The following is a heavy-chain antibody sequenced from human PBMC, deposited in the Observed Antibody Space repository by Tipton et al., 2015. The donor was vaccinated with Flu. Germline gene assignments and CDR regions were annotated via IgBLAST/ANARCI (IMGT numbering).Heavy chain of an antibody. V-gene: IGHV3-15*01. CDR1: GLTFSNPW. CDR3: TARYRSGGSCYSDDFFDY. J-gene: IGHJ4*02. D-gene: IGHD2-15*01. CDR2: IKSKSDGGTE. Sequence: SLRLSCAASGLTFSNPWLAWVRQAPGMGLEWVARIKSKSDGGTEDYAAPVKGRFTISRDDSKNTLYLQMNSLKIGDTGVYYCTARYRSGGSCYSDDFFDYWGQGTLVTVSS.